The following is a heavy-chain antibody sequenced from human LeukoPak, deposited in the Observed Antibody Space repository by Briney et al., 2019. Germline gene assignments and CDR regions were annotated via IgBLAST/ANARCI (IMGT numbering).Heavy chain of an antibody. J-gene: IGHJ6*02. CDR3: ATEKNCSSTDCSAGMDV. CDR1: GYMFSELS. Sequence: ASVKVSCMVSGYMFSELSMHWVRQAPGKGLEWMGSFDPVDGETIYAQKFQGRVTMTEDTSTDTAYMELSSLRSEDTAVHYCATEKNCSSTDCSAGMDVWGQGTTVTVSS. V-gene: IGHV1-24*01. D-gene: IGHD2-2*01. CDR2: FDPVDGET.